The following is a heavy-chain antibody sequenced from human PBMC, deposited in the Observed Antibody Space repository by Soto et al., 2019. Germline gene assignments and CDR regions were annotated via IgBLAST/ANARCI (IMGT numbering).Heavy chain of an antibody. CDR1: GGTFSSYA. Sequence: GASVKVSCKASGGTFSSYAISWVRQAPGQGLEWMGGIIPIFGTANYAQKFQGRVTITADESTSTAYMELSSLRSEDTAVYYCASHTVTTFGRSYNWFDPWGQGTLVTVSS. CDR2: IIPIFGTA. CDR3: ASHTVTTFGRSYNWFDP. J-gene: IGHJ5*02. V-gene: IGHV1-69*13. D-gene: IGHD4-4*01.